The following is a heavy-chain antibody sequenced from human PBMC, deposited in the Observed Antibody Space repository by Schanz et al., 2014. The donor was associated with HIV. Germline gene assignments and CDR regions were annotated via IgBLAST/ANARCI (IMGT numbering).Heavy chain of an antibody. V-gene: IGHV3-23*01. CDR3: ARVANWDYYGMDV. CDR2: MRGRDDST. D-gene: IGHD3-16*01. Sequence: VQLSESGGGLVQPGGSLRLSCVASGFTFSTYAMSWVRQAPGKGLEGVPGMRGRDDSTFYADSVKGRFTISRDNSKNTLYFQMNSLRAEDTAVYYCARVANWDYYGMDVWGRGTTVTVSS. CDR1: GFTFSTYA. J-gene: IGHJ6*02.